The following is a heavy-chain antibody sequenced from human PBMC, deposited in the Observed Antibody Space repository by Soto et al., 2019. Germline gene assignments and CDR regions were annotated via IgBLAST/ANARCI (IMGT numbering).Heavy chain of an antibody. CDR2: IYYSGST. V-gene: IGHV4-31*03. CDR1: GGSISSGGYY. CDR3: ALRLGYPGRLYFDY. D-gene: IGHD3-16*01. J-gene: IGHJ4*02. Sequence: QVQLQESGPGLVKPSQTLSLTCTVSGGSISSGGYYCSWIRQHPGKGLEWIGYIYYSGSTYYNPSLKSRVSISVDTSKNQFSLKLSSVTAADTAVYYCALRLGYPGRLYFDYWGQGTLVTVSS.